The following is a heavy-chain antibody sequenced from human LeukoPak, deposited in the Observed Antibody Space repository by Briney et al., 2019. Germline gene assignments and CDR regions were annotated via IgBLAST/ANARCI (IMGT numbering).Heavy chain of an antibody. D-gene: IGHD3-22*01. CDR2: ISYDGSNK. Sequence: GRSLRLSCAASGFTFSSYAMHWVRQAPGKGLEWVAVISYDGSNKYYADSVKGRFTVSRDNSKNTLYLQMNSLRAEDTAVYYCARDRYYYDSSGYYSWYFELWGRGTLVTVSS. CDR3: ARDRYYYDSSGYYSWYFEL. CDR1: GFTFSSYA. J-gene: IGHJ2*01. V-gene: IGHV3-30*04.